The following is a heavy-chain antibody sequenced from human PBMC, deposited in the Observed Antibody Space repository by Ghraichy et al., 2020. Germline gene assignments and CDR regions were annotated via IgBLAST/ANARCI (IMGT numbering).Heavy chain of an antibody. CDR2: INHSGST. J-gene: IGHJ4*02. CDR3: ARGGLRRRGITIFGVVITAFDY. V-gene: IGHV4-34*01. Sequence: SETLSLTCAVYGGSFSGYYWSWIRQPPGKGLEWIGEINHSGSTNYNPSLKSRVTISVDTSKNQFSLKLSSVTAADTAVYYCARGGLRRRGITIFGVVITAFDYWGQGTLVTVSS. D-gene: IGHD3-3*01. CDR1: GGSFSGYY.